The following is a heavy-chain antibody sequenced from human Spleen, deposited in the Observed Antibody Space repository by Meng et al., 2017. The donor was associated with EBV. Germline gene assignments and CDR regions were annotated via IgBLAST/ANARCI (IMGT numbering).Heavy chain of an antibody. CDR2: LNEDGGIT. CDR1: GFRFSSFW. CDR3: SRDLAGSDDD. Sequence: EVQLCGSGGGLVQPGGSLRLSCVVSGFRFSSFWMHWVRQVPGKGLVWVARLNEDGGITTYADSVKGRFTISRDNTRNTLYLQMNSLRAEDTAVYFCSRDLAGSDDDWGQGTLVTVSS. D-gene: IGHD6-25*01. V-gene: IGHV3-74*01. J-gene: IGHJ4*02.